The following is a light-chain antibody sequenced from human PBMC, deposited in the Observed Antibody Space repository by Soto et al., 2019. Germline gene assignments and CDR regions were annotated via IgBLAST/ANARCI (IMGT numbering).Light chain of an antibody. J-gene: IGLJ2*01. V-gene: IGLV2-14*03. CDR2: GVS. CDR3: NSYASVNSPVL. CDR1: SSDVGGYNY. Sequence: QSVLTQPASLSGSPGQSITISCTGTSSDVGGYNYVSWYQQHPGKAPRLMIYGVSNRPLGVSYRFSGSKSGNTAYLTISGLQSEDEADYYCNSYASVNSPVLFGGGTKLTVL.